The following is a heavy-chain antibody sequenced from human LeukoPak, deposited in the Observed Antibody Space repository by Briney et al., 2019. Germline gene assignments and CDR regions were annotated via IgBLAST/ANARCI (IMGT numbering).Heavy chain of an antibody. CDR1: GYSFTSYW. J-gene: IGHJ4*02. CDR2: IYPGDSDT. V-gene: IGHV5-51*01. D-gene: IGHD3-3*01. CDR3: ARAADYDFWSGSLTLYYFDY. Sequence: GESLKISCKGSGYSFTSYWIGWVRQMPGKGLEWMGIIYPGDSDTRYSPSFQGQVTISADKSISTAYLQWSSLKASDTAMYYCARAADYDFWSGSLTLYYFDYWGRGTLVTVPS.